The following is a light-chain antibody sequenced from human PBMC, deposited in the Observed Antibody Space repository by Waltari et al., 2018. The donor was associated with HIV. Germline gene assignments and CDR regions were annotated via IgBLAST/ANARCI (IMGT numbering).Light chain of an antibody. Sequence: VVPQAPSVTVSPGGTVTLTSTSATCPIIICTFANWFQQRPGQEPRPLIYSSTRRHSLTPERFSASLVDDRAALILSTVWPEDEAVYYCMLFFRSSYLFGGGTKVTVL. J-gene: IGLJ2*01. CDR1: TCPIIICTF. CDR2: SST. CDR3: MLFFRSSYL. V-gene: IGLV7-43*01.